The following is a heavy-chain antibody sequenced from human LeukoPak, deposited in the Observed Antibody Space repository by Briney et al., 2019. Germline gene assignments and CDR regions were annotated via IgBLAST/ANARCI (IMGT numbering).Heavy chain of an antibody. D-gene: IGHD2-15*01. V-gene: IGHV1-2*02. Sequence: ASVKVSCKASGYTXTGYYMHWVRQAPGQGLEWMGWINPNSGGTDYAQKFQGRVTMTRDTSISTAYMELKWLGSDDTAVYYCARGGYCRSGNCFVLAAEFDYWGQGTLVTVSS. CDR2: INPNSGGT. CDR3: ARGGYCRSGNCFVLAAEFDY. CDR1: GYTXTGYY. J-gene: IGHJ4*02.